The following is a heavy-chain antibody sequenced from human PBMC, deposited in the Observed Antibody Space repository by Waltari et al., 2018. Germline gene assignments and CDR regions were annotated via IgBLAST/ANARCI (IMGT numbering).Heavy chain of an antibody. CDR3: ARRSPISVIVPDEGPFDL. Sequence: QVNLQQLGAGLLKPSETLFLTCAVSGGSFTGYYWIWIRQFPGRGLEWVGEINQSGDTNYNPSLKSRVTTSLDTSTNTFSLKVKLVTAADTAMYFCARRSPISVIVPDEGPFDLWGLGTMVTVSS. V-gene: IGHV4-34*01. D-gene: IGHD3-22*01. CDR1: GGSFTGYY. CDR2: INQSGDT. J-gene: IGHJ3*01.